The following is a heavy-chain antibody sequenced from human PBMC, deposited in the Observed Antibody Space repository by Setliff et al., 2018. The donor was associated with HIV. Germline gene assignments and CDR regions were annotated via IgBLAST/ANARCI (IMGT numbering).Heavy chain of an antibody. Sequence: LRLSCAASGFTFDDYGMSWVRQAPGKGLEWVSGINWNGGSTGYADSVRGRFTISRDNAKNTLYLQMNSLRAEDTAVYYCAKVALPLGSESDAFDIWGQGTMVTVSS. J-gene: IGHJ3*02. D-gene: IGHD2-15*01. CDR2: INWNGGST. V-gene: IGHV3-20*04. CDR3: AKVALPLGSESDAFDI. CDR1: GFTFDDYG.